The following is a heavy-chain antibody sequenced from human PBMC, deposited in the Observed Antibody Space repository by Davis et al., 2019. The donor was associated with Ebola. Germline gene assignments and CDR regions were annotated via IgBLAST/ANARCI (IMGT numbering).Heavy chain of an antibody. V-gene: IGHV3-73*01. J-gene: IGHJ4*02. Sequence: GESLKISCAASGITFSGSAVHWVPQASGKGLEWVGRIRSKANSFATEFAASVKGRFTISRDDSKNTAYLQMNSLKTEDTAVYYCSRHSPFRFLDYWGQGTLVTVSS. D-gene: IGHD3-3*01. CDR2: IRSKANSFAT. CDR3: SRHSPFRFLDY. CDR1: GITFSGSA.